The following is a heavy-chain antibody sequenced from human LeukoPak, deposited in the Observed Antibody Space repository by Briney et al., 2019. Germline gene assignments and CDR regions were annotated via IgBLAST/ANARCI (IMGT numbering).Heavy chain of an antibody. V-gene: IGHV3-15*01. CDR2: IKSKTDGGTT. D-gene: IGHD1-20*01. J-gene: IGHJ4*02. CDR3: TTGAITGTTWYPLDY. Sequence: GGSLRLSCAASGFTFSNAWMSWVRQAPGKGLEWVGRIKSKTDGGTTDYAAPVKGRFTISRDDSKNTLYLQMNSLKTEDTAVYYCTTGAITGTTWYPLDYWGQGTLVTVSS. CDR1: GFTFSNAW.